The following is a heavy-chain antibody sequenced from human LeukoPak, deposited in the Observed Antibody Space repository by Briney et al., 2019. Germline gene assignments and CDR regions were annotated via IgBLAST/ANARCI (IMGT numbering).Heavy chain of an antibody. CDR2: IYYTGST. J-gene: IGHJ4*02. D-gene: IGHD4-17*01. Sequence: SESLSLTCTVSGGSISGYYWSWIRQPPGKGLEWIGYIYYTGSTNYNPYLKSRLIISVDTSKNQFSLKLSSVTAADTAVYYCARGDYGDYDYWGQGTLVTVSS. V-gene: IGHV4-59*01. CDR3: ARGDYGDYDY. CDR1: GGSISGYY.